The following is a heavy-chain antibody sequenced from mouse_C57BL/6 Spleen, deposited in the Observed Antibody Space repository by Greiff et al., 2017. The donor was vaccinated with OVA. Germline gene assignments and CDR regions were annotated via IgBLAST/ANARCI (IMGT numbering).Heavy chain of an antibody. V-gene: IGHV5-6*01. CDR1: GFTFSSYG. CDR2: ISSGGSNT. CDR3: ARITSHISTVVTTVYFGV. Sequence: EVHLVESGGDLVKPGGSLKLSCAASGFTFSSYGMSWVRQTPDKRLEWVATISSGGSNTYYTDSVKGRVTISRANANNTLYLQMSSLKSEDTAMYYGARITSHISTVVTTVYFGVWGTGTTVTVSS. J-gene: IGHJ1*03. D-gene: IGHD1-1*01.